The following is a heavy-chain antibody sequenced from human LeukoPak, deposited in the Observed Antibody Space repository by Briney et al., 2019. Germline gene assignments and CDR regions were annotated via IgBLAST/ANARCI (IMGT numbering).Heavy chain of an antibody. CDR3: AKDSRTSSWFGEKPPGDAFDI. V-gene: IGHV3-30*18. J-gene: IGHJ3*02. CDR1: GFTFSSYG. Sequence: PGRSLRLSCAASGFTFSSYGMHWVRQAPGKGLEWVAVISYDGSNKYYADSVKGRFTISRDNSKNTLYLQMNSLRAEDTAVYYCAKDSRTSSWFGEKPPGDAFDIWGQGTMVTVSS. CDR2: ISYDGSNK. D-gene: IGHD3-10*01.